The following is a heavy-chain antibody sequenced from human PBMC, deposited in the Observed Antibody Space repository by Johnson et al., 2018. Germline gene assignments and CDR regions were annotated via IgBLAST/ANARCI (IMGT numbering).Heavy chain of an antibody. J-gene: IGHJ1*01. CDR3: ARDSHYDSSGYYCVGYFQH. Sequence: VQLVQSGGGVVQPGRSLRLSCAASGFTFSSYAMHWVRQAPGKGLEWVAVISYDGSNKYYPDSVKGRFTISRDNSKNTRYPQMNSLRAEATAVYYCARDSHYDSSGYYCVGYFQHWGQGTLVTVSS. D-gene: IGHD3-22*01. CDR1: GFTFSSYA. CDR2: ISYDGSNK. V-gene: IGHV3-30-3*01.